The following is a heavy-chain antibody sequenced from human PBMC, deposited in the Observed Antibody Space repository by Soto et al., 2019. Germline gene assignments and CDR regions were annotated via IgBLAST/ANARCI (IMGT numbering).Heavy chain of an antibody. CDR3: ARGRYDFWSGYYKGAYFDY. Sequence: QVQLQQWGAGLLKPSETLSLTCAVYGGSFSGYYWSWIRHPPGKGLEWIGEINHSGSTNYNPSLKSRVTISVDTSKNQLSLKLSSVTAADTAVYYCARGRYDFWSGYYKGAYFDYWGQGTLVTVSS. J-gene: IGHJ4*02. D-gene: IGHD3-3*01. CDR1: GGSFSGYY. CDR2: INHSGST. V-gene: IGHV4-34*01.